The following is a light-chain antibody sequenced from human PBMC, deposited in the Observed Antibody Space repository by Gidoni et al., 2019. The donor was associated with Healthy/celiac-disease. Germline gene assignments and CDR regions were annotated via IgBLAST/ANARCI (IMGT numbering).Light chain of an antibody. CDR3: QQSYSTLSYT. CDR1: QSISSY. J-gene: IGKJ2*01. Sequence: DIQMTQSPSSLSASVGDRVTITCRASQSISSYLNWYQQKPGKAPKLLIYAASSLQSGVPSRFSGSGSGTDFTLTISSLQPEDFATYYCQQSYSTLSYTFXQXTKLXIK. V-gene: IGKV1-39*01. CDR2: AAS.